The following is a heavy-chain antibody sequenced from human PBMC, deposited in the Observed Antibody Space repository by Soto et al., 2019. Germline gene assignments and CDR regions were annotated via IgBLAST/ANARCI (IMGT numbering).Heavy chain of an antibody. CDR2: MNPNNGNT. V-gene: IGHV1-8*01. J-gene: IGHJ5*02. CDR1: GYTFNNYD. CDR3: ARGGVTSFDP. D-gene: IGHD3-10*01. Sequence: QVQLEQSGAEVKKPWASVKVSCKASGYTFNNYDINWLRQATGQGFEWMGWMNPNNGNTGYTQKVKGRVTMTRDTSINTAYRELTSLTSEDTAVYYCARGGVTSFDPWGQGTLVTVSS.